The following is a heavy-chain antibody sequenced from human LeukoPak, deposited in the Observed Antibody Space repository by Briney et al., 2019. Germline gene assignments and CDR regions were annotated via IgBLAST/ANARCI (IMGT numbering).Heavy chain of an antibody. J-gene: IGHJ5*02. CDR2: IYTSGST. Sequence: SETLSLTCSVSDDSITMYYWTWIRQPAGKGLEWIGRIYTSGSTNYNPSLKSRVTMSVDTSKNQFSLKLSSVTAADTAVYYCARDRYYYGSGSLSWFDPWGQGTLVTVSS. CDR1: DDSITMYY. D-gene: IGHD3-10*01. CDR3: ARDRYYYGSGSLSWFDP. V-gene: IGHV4-4*07.